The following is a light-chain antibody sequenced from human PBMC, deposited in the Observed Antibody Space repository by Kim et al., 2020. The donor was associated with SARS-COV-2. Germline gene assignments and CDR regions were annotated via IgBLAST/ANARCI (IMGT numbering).Light chain of an antibody. Sequence: DIQMTQSPSSLSASVGDRLTITCQASQDITNYLNWYQQKPGKAPKLLIYDASNLQTGVPSRFSGSGSATDFTFTISSLQPEDIATYYCQQYDSLPITFGQGTRLEIK. CDR3: QQYDSLPIT. J-gene: IGKJ5*01. CDR1: QDITNY. V-gene: IGKV1-33*01. CDR2: DAS.